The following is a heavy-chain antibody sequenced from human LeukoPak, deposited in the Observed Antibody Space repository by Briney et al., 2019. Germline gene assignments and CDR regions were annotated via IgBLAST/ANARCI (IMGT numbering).Heavy chain of an antibody. Sequence: GASVKVSCKASGYTFTSYYMHWVRQAPGQGLEWMGIINPSGGSTSYAQKFQGRVTMTRDMSTRTVYMELSSLRSEDTAVYYCARLWGPRDDYWGQGTLVTVSS. J-gene: IGHJ4*02. V-gene: IGHV1-46*01. CDR2: INPSGGST. CDR3: ARLWGPRDDY. D-gene: IGHD3-10*01. CDR1: GYTFTSYY.